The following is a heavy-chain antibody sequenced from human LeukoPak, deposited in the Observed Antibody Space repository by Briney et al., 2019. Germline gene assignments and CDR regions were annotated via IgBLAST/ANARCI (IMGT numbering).Heavy chain of an antibody. J-gene: IGHJ4*02. Sequence: ASVKVSCKASGYTFTGYYMHWVRQAPGQGLEWMGWINPNSGGTNYAQKFQGGVTMTRDTSISTAYMELSRLRSDDTAVYYCARGSGSYYHVSRPPDYWGQGTLVTVSS. CDR1: GYTFTGYY. D-gene: IGHD3-10*01. CDR3: ARGSGSYYHVSRPPDY. CDR2: INPNSGGT. V-gene: IGHV1-2*02.